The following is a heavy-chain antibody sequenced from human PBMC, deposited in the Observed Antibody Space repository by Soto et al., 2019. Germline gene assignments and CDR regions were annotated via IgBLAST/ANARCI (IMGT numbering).Heavy chain of an antibody. CDR1: GYTFTSYY. V-gene: IGHV1-46*01. CDR2: INPSGGST. CDR3: AGYYDYYMDV. J-gene: IGHJ6*03. Sequence: QVQLVQSGAEVKKPGASVKVSCKASGYTFTSYYMHWVRKAPGQGLEWMGIINPSGGSTSYAQKFQGRVTMTRDTSTITVYMELSSPRSEDTAVYYCAGYYDYYMDVWGKGTTVTVSS.